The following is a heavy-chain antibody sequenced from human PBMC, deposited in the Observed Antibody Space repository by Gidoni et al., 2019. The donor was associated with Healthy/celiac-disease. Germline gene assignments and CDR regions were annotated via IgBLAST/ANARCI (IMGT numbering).Heavy chain of an antibody. Sequence: VKLVQSGAEVKKPGASVQVSCKVSGYNLTEFSRHWVRQAPGKGHEWMGGVDSEDGETIYEQKFLCRVTMTENTSTDKAYLELSSLRSEDTAVYYCATEGAAGHFDYWGQGTLVTVSS. V-gene: IGHV1-24*01. CDR1: GYNLTEFS. D-gene: IGHD6-13*01. J-gene: IGHJ4*02. CDR3: ATEGAAGHFDY. CDR2: VDSEDGET.